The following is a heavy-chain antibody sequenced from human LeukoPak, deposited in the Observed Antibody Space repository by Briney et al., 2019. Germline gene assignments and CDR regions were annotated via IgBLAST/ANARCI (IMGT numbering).Heavy chain of an antibody. CDR3: ARSPSGYSGYDPVYF. D-gene: IGHD5-12*01. V-gene: IGHV1-69*13. Sequence: SVKVSCKASGCTFSSYAISWVRQAPGQGLEWMGGIIPIFGTANYAQKFQGRVTITADESTSTAYMELSSLRSEDTAVYYCARSPSGYSGYDPVYFWGQGTLVTVSS. CDR1: GCTFSSYA. CDR2: IIPIFGTA. J-gene: IGHJ4*02.